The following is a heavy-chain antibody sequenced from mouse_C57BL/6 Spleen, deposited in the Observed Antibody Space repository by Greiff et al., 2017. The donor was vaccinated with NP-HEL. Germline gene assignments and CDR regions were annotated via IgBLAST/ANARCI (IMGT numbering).Heavy chain of an antibody. V-gene: IGHV5-17*01. CDR3: AREKSYDYFDY. Sequence: EVQLQESGGGLVKPGGSLKLSCAASGFTFSDYGMHWVRQAPEKGLEWVAYISSGSSTIYYADTVKGRFTISRDNAKNTLFLQMTSLRSEDTAMYYCAREKSYDYFDYWGQGTTLTVSS. D-gene: IGHD1-1*01. J-gene: IGHJ2*01. CDR1: GFTFSDYG. CDR2: ISSGSSTI.